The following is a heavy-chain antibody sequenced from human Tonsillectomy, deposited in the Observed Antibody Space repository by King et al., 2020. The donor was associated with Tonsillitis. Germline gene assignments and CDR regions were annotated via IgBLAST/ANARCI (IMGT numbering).Heavy chain of an antibody. CDR1: GGSISSGSYY. CDR3: ARAVLWYCSSTSCYSTPTYWYFDL. CDR2: IYTSGST. D-gene: IGHD2-2*01. J-gene: IGHJ2*01. V-gene: IGHV4-61*02. Sequence: QLQESGPGLVKPSQTLSLTCTVSGGSISSGSYYWSWIRQPAGKGLEWIGRIYTSGSTNYNPSLKSRVTMSVDTSKNQFSLKLSSVTAADTAGYYCARAVLWYCSSTSCYSTPTYWYFDLWGRGTLVTVSS.